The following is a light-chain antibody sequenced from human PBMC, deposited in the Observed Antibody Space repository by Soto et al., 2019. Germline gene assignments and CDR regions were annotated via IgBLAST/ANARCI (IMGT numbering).Light chain of an antibody. Sequence: EIVLTQSPGTLSLSPGESGTLSCRASQSLSSGFLAWYQQRPGQAPRLLIYAASSRATGIPDRFSGTGSGKDFTLTLSRREPEDFAVYYCQQFASLPRTFGQGTKVEIK. V-gene: IGKV3-20*01. J-gene: IGKJ1*01. CDR2: AAS. CDR1: QSLSSGF. CDR3: QQFASLPRT.